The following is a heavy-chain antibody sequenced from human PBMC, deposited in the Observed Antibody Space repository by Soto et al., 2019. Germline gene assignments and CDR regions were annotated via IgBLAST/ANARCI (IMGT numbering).Heavy chain of an antibody. Sequence: ASVKVSCKASGYTFTRYYMQWVRQAPGLGLEWMGMINPGGGSTSYAQKFQGRVTVTRDTSTSTVYMELSSLRSEDTAVYNCARSLVVPGGFDCWGQGTLVTVSS. J-gene: IGHJ4*02. V-gene: IGHV1-46*01. CDR1: GYTFTRYY. CDR3: ARSLVVPGGFDC. D-gene: IGHD2-15*01. CDR2: INPGGGST.